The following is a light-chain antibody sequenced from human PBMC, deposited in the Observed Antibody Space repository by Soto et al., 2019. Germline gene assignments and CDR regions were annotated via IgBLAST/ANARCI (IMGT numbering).Light chain of an antibody. CDR3: QHYGSQWT. V-gene: IGKV3-20*01. CDR2: GAS. Sequence: EIVLTQSPGTLSLSPGKTATLSCRASQSVSNNYLGWYQQKPGQAPRLLIYGASSRATGIPDRFSGSGSGTDFTLTISRLEPEDFAVYYCQHYGSQWTFGQGTKVEIK. CDR1: QSVSNNY. J-gene: IGKJ1*01.